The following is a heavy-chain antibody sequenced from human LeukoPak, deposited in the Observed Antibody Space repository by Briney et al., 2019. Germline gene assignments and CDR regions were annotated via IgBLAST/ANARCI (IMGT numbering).Heavy chain of an antibody. CDR2: MNPHSGNT. CDR1: GYTFTTYD. J-gene: IGHJ4*02. V-gene: IGHV1-8*01. Sequence: ASVKVSCKASGYTFTTYDVHWVRQATGQGLEWMGWMNPHSGNTGYAQKFQGRVTMTRDTSISTAYVELSSLTSNDTAVYYCTRAPIPGNYWGQGTLVTVSS. CDR3: TRAPIPGNY. D-gene: IGHD3-10*01.